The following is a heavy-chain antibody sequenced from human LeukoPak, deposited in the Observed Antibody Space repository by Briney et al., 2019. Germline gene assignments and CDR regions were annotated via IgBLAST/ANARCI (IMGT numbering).Heavy chain of an antibody. CDR3: ARLMYYYDSSGPSRFDP. J-gene: IGHJ5*02. CDR2: IDSSDSYT. Sequence: GESLKISCKGSGYSFTSYWISWVRQMPGKGLEWMGRIDSSDSYTNYSPSFQGHVTLSADKSISTAYLQWSSLKASDTAMYYCARLMYYYDSSGPSRFDPWGQGTLVTVSS. V-gene: IGHV5-10-1*01. CDR1: GYSFTSYW. D-gene: IGHD3-22*01.